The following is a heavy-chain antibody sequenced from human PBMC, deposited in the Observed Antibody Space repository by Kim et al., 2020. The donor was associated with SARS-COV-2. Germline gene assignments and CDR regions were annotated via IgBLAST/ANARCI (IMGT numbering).Heavy chain of an antibody. CDR3: ARGFSGTNYG. V-gene: IGHV4-59*01. Sequence: SETLSLTCTVSGGSIRSYYWSWIRQSPGKGLEWIASIYSSGTTNYNPSLKSRVPVSVDMSENQPSLKLRSVTAAATAVYYCARGFSGTNYG. CDR1: GGSIRSYY. D-gene: IGHD1-26*01. J-gene: IGHJ6*01. CDR2: IYSSGTT.